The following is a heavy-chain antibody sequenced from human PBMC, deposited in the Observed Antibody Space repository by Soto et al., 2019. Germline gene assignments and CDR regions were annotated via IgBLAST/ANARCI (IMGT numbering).Heavy chain of an antibody. J-gene: IGHJ4*02. D-gene: IGHD3-22*01. CDR1: GYTFTSYA. Sequence: QVQLVQSGAEVKKPGASVKVSCKASGYTFTSYAMHWVRQAPGQRLEWMGWINAGNGNTKYSQKFQGRDTITRDTSASTAYMEVSSLRSEDTAVYYCARGDYYDIHDYWGQGTLVTVSS. CDR2: INAGNGNT. CDR3: ARGDYYDIHDY. V-gene: IGHV1-3*01.